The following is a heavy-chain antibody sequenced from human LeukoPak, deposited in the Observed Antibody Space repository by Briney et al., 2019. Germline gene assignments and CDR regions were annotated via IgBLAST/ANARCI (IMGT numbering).Heavy chain of an antibody. V-gene: IGHV4-59*08. CDR1: GDSISSSY. CDR2: IYYSGST. D-gene: IGHD6-13*01. CDR3: VCIATTGAGHYYYYMDV. Sequence: PSETLSLTCTVSGDSISSSYWNWVRQPPGKGLEWIGDIYYSGSTNSNPSLKSRVTISVDTSKNQFSLKLSSVTAADTAVYYCVCIATTGAGHYYYYMDVWGKGTTVTVSS. J-gene: IGHJ6*03.